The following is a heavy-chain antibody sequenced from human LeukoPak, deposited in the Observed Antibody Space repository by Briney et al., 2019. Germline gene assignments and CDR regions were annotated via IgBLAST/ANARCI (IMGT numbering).Heavy chain of an antibody. CDR1: GGSISSGGYY. CDR2: IYHSGST. V-gene: IGHV4-30-2*01. D-gene: IGHD2-2*01. CDR3: ARLYCSSTSCPYYFDY. Sequence: SQTLSLTCTVSGGSISSGGYYWSWIRQPPGKGLEWIGYIYHSGSTYYNPSLKSRVTISVDRSKNQFSLKLSSVTASDTAVYYCARLYCSSTSCPYYFDYWGQGTLVTVSS. J-gene: IGHJ4*02.